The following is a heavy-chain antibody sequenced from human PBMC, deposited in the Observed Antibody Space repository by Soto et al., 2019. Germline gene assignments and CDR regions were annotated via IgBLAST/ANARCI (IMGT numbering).Heavy chain of an antibody. D-gene: IGHD6-6*01. CDR2: IYYSGST. Sequence: KPSETLSLTCTVSGGSISSYYWSWIRQPPGKGLEWIGYIYYSGSTNYNPSLKSRVTISVDTSKNQFSLKLSSVTAADTAVYYCARFRAARGNYYYMDVWGKGTTVTVSS. V-gene: IGHV4-59*08. CDR1: GGSISSYY. J-gene: IGHJ6*03. CDR3: ARFRAARGNYYYMDV.